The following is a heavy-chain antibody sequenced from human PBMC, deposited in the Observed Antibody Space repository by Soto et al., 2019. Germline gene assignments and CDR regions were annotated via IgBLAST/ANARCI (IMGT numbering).Heavy chain of an antibody. V-gene: IGHV3-30*18. CDR2: ISFDGRDI. CDR3: AKESLDYFDSGRFYAPAFDH. D-gene: IGHD3-10*01. J-gene: IGHJ4*02. Sequence: QVQLVESGGGVVHPGTSLRLSCVTSGFTFSSFAMDWVRQALGKGLEWVAAISFDGRDISYRESVKGRFTISRDKFKNTVYLQMNSLRPEDTAVYYCAKESLDYFDSGRFYAPAFDHWGQGTLVTVSS. CDR1: GFTFSSFA.